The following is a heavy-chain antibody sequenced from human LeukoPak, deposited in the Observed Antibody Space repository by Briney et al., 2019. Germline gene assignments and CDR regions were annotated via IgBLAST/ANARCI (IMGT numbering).Heavy chain of an antibody. CDR1: GFTFSSYA. J-gene: IGHJ4*02. CDR2: ISYDGSNK. V-gene: IGHV3-30*04. Sequence: PGGSLRLSCAASGFTFSSYAMHWVRQAPGKGLEWVAVISYDGSNKYYADSVKGRFTISRDNSKNTLYLQMNSLRAEDTAVYYCARDRFRVVRGVIIRPPGYWGQGTLVTVSS. D-gene: IGHD3-10*01. CDR3: ARDRFRVVRGVIIRPPGY.